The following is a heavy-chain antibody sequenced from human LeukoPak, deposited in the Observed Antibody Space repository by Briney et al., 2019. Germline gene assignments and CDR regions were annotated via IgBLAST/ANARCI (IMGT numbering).Heavy chain of an antibody. D-gene: IGHD4-17*01. CDR3: ARGRRNGDYVSYSY. CDR1: GGSISSYY. Sequence: SETLSLTCTVSGGSISSYYWSWIRQPPGKGLEWIGYIYYSGSTNYNPSLKSRVTISVDTSKNQFSLKLSSVTAADTAVYYCARGRRNGDYVSYSYWGQETLVTVSS. CDR2: IYYSGST. V-gene: IGHV4-59*01. J-gene: IGHJ4*02.